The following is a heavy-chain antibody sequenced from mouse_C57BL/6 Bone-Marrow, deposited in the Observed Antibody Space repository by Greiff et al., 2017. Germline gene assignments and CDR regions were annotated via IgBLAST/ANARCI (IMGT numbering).Heavy chain of an antibody. J-gene: IGHJ1*03. CDR1: GYTFTSYW. D-gene: IGHD2-5*01. CDR3: ARTSTIVTARDFDV. Sequence: VQLQQPGAELVMPGASVKLSCKASGYTFTSYWMHWVKQRPGQGLEWIGEIDPSGSYTNYNQTFKGKSTLTEDKSSSTDYMQLSSQTSEDSAVYYCARTSTIVTARDFDVWGTGTTVTVSS. CDR2: IDPSGSYT. V-gene: IGHV1-69*01.